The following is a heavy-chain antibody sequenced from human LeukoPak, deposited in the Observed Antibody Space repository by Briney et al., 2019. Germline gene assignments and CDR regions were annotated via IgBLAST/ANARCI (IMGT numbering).Heavy chain of an antibody. Sequence: GGSLRLSCAASGFTFSSYAMHWVRQAPGKGLEWVAVISYDGSNKYYADSVKGRFTISRDNSKNTLYLQMNSLRAEDTAVYYCARETISVGTSNWFDPWGQGTLVTVSS. CDR1: GFTFSSYA. CDR2: ISYDGSNK. CDR3: ARETISVGTSNWFDP. J-gene: IGHJ5*02. V-gene: IGHV3-30-3*01. D-gene: IGHD1-1*01.